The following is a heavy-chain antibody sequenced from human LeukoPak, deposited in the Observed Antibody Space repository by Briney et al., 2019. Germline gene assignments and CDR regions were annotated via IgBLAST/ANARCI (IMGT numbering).Heavy chain of an antibody. CDR3: AREHDYGDYAVDY. CDR2: ISSSGSTI. J-gene: IGHJ4*02. CDR1: GFTFISYA. Sequence: GGSLILSCAASGFTFISYAMSWVRQAPGKGLEWVSYISSSGSTIYYADSVKGRFTISRDNAKNSLYLQMNSLRAEDTAVYYCAREHDYGDYAVDYWGQGTLVTVSS. D-gene: IGHD4-17*01. V-gene: IGHV3-48*04.